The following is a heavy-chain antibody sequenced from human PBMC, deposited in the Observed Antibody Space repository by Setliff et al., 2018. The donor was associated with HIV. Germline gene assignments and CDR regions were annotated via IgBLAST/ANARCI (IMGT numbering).Heavy chain of an antibody. D-gene: IGHD2-15*01. V-gene: IGHV4-39*01. J-gene: IGHJ3*02. CDR2: LHYTGTT. CDR3: ARRIQLRDSSGRSCWTFDI. Sequence: SETLSLTCTVSGASINSGSHNWGWIRQPPGKGLEWIATLHYTGTTYYKPSLKSRVTISTDTSKNQFSLKLSSVTAADAAVYYCARRIQLRDSSGRSCWTFDIWCQGTMVTVSS. CDR1: GASINSGSHN.